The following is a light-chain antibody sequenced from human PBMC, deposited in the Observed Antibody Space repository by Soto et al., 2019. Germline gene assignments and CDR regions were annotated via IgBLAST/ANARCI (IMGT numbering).Light chain of an antibody. J-gene: IGKJ3*01. V-gene: IGKV3-20*01. CDR3: QQYGSSPPST. CDR1: QSVSSSY. Sequence: EIVLTQSPGTLSLSPGERATLSCRASQSVSSSYLAWYQQKPGQAPRLLIYGASSRATGIPDRFSGSGSGPDFTLPISRLEPEDFAVYYCQQYGSSPPSTFGPGTKVDIK. CDR2: GAS.